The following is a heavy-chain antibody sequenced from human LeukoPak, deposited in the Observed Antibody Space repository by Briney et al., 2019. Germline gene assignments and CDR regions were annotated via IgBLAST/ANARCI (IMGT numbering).Heavy chain of an antibody. D-gene: IGHD3-22*01. Sequence: GGSLRLSCAASGFTFSNYWMHWVRQAPGKGLVWVSRINSDGINTSYADSVKGGFTISRDNAKNTLNLQMNSLRAEDTAVYYCARDLGQYYDTSDNWFDPWGQGTLVTVSS. J-gene: IGHJ5*02. CDR3: ARDLGQYYDTSDNWFDP. V-gene: IGHV3-74*01. CDR2: INSDGINT. CDR1: GFTFSNYW.